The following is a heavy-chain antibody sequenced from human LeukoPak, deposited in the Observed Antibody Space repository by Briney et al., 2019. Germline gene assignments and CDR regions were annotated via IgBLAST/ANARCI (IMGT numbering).Heavy chain of an antibody. CDR2: INHSGST. CDR3: ARGRRTMIVVAIRGGYYFDY. J-gene: IGHJ4*02. CDR1: GGSISTRNYY. V-gene: IGHV4-39*07. Sequence: SETLSLTCTVSGGSISTRNYYWGWIRQPPGKGLEWIGEINHSGSTNYNPSLKSRVTISVDTSKHEFSLRLSSVTAADTAVYYCARGRRTMIVVAIRGGYYFDYWGQGTLVTVSS. D-gene: IGHD3-22*01.